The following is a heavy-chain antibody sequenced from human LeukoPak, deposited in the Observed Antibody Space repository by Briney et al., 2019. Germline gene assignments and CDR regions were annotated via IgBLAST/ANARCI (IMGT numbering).Heavy chain of an antibody. V-gene: IGHV4-59*01. D-gene: IGHD6-19*01. Sequence: SETLSLTCTVSGASLSTYSCVWIRQPPGKGLEWIGHLHYSGTTNYSPSLKSRVTISVDTSKNQFSLKLSSVTAADTAVYYCAGGSGSGWMVDSWGQGILVTVSS. J-gene: IGHJ4*02. CDR2: LHYSGTT. CDR1: GASLSTYS. CDR3: AGGSGSGWMVDS.